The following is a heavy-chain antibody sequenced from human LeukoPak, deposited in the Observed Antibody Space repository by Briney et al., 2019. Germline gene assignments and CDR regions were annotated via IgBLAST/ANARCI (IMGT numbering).Heavy chain of an antibody. CDR3: ARILRAIVGATSYDY. V-gene: IGHV4-34*01. Sequence: PSETLSLTCAVYGGSFSGYYWSWIRQPPGKGLEWIGEINHSGSTNYNPSLKSRVTISVDTSKNQFSLKLSSVTAADTAVYYCARILRAIVGATSYDYWGQGTLVTVSS. D-gene: IGHD1-26*01. CDR2: INHSGST. CDR1: GGSFSGYY. J-gene: IGHJ4*02.